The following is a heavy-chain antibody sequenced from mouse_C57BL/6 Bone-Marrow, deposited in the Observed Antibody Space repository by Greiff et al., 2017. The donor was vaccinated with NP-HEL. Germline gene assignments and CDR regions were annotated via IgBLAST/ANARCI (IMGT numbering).Heavy chain of an antibody. CDR2: IYPGDGDT. Sequence: QVTLKESGAELVKPGASVKISCKASGYAFSSYWMNWVKQRPGKGLEWIGQIYPGDGDTNYNGKFKGKATLTADKSSSTAYMQLSSLTSEDSAVYFCARSHYYCGSSDFDVWGTGTTVTVSS. J-gene: IGHJ1*03. V-gene: IGHV1-80*01. CDR3: ARSHYYCGSSDFDV. CDR1: GYAFSSYW. D-gene: IGHD1-1*01.